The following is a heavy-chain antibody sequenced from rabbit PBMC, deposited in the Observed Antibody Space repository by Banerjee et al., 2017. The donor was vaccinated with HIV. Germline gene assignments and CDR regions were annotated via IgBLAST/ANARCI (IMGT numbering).Heavy chain of an antibody. J-gene: IGHJ4*01. V-gene: IGHV1S45*01. Sequence: QEQLEESGGDLVKPEGSLTLTCTASGFSFSSSYWIFWVRQAPGKGLEWIGCIDAGSSGNTYYASWAKGRFTISKTSSTTVTLQMTSLTAADTATYFCARDYAAGSGYAFNLWGPGTLVTVS. CDR3: ARDYAAGSGYAFNL. D-gene: IGHD8-1*01. CDR1: GFSFSSSYW. CDR2: IDAGSSGNT.